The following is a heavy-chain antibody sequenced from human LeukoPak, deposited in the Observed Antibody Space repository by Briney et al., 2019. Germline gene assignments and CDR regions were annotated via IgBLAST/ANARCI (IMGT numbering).Heavy chain of an antibody. CDR1: GGSISSYY. CDR2: IYYSGST. J-gene: IGHJ3*02. CDR3: ARDIGVRGAFDI. D-gene: IGHD2-2*01. Sequence: PSETLSLTCTVSGGSISSYYWSWIRQPPGKGLEWIGYIYYSGSTNYNPSLKSRVTISVDTSKNQFSLKLSSVTAADTAVYYCARDIGVRGAFDIWGQGTMVTVSS. V-gene: IGHV4-59*01.